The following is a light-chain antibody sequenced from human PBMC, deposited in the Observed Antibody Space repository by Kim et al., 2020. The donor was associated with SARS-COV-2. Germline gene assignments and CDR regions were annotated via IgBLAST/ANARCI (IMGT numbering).Light chain of an antibody. Sequence: ASLGDRVTITWRASQSISSYLNWYQQKPGKAPKLLIYAASSLQSGVPSRFSGSGSGIDFTLTISSLQPEDFATYYCQQSYTTPRTFGQGTKVDIK. CDR3: QQSYTTPRT. CDR2: AAS. J-gene: IGKJ1*01. V-gene: IGKV1-39*01. CDR1: QSISSY.